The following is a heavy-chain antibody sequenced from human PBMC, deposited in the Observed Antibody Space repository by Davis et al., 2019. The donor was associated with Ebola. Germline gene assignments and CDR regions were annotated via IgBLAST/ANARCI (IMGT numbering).Heavy chain of an antibody. CDR3: AKQESLYGSSDY. CDR1: RYIFTTYW. CDR2: IYPGDSDT. V-gene: IGHV5-51*01. J-gene: IGHJ4*02. Sequence: GESLKISCKASRYIFTTYWIAWVRQTPAKGLEWMGIIYPGDSDTRYSPSFEGQVTISVDRSISTAYLQWSSLKASDTAMYYCAKQESLYGSSDYWGQGTLVTVSS. D-gene: IGHD3-22*01.